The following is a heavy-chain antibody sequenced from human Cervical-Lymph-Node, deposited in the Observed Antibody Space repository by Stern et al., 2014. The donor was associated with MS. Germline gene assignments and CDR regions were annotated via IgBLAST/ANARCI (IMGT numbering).Heavy chain of an antibody. V-gene: IGHV3-33*05. CDR2: LSYDGSNK. D-gene: IGHD3-22*01. J-gene: IGHJ3*01. Sequence: VQLVESGGGVVQPGGSLRLSCAASGFPFSGHGLHWVRQAPGKGLEWVALLSYDGSNKWYAESVKGRFTISRDSSRNTMFLQMNTLRFEDAAVYYCARDGPNYDHNGRGDAFDVWGQGAMVTVSP. CDR1: GFPFSGHG. CDR3: ARDGPNYDHNGRGDAFDV.